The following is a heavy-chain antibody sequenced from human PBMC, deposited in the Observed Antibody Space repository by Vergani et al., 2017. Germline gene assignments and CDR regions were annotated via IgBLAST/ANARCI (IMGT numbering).Heavy chain of an antibody. CDR2: IYWNDDQ. J-gene: IGHJ6*03. CDR3: VYRETECGTTGCVYTVYGRSYVDV. CDR1: GFSLNTRGVS. V-gene: IGHV2-5*04. D-gene: IGHD2/OR15-2a*01. Sequence: QITLKESGPTLVKPTQTLTLTCTFSGFSLNTRGVSVACIRQPPGKALDWLSLIYWNDDQHYSPSLNNRVTITTDTSKNQVVLTMTNMEDVDTGTYYCVYRETECGTTGCVYTVYGRSYVDVWGKGATVPVSS.